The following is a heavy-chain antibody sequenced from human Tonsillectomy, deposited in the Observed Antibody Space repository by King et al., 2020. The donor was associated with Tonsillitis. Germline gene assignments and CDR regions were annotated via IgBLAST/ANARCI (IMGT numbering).Heavy chain of an antibody. Sequence: VQLVQSGAEVKKPGASVKVSCKASGYTFINFGISWLRQAPGQGLEWMGWISTHKHNTNSADNFQGRVTMTTDTSTSTAYMELRGLRSDDTAVYYCARDDDYSGGRYGSGSYQGYWGQRTLVTVPS. CDR2: ISTHKHNT. CDR1: GYTFINFG. D-gene: IGHD3-10*01. J-gene: IGHJ4*02. V-gene: IGHV1-18*01. CDR3: ARDDDYSGGRYGSGSYQGY.